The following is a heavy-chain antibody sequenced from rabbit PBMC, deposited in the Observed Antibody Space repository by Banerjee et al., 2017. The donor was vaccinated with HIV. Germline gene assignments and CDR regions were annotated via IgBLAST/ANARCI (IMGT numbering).Heavy chain of an antibody. V-gene: IGHV1S45*01. D-gene: IGHD3-1*01. CDR1: GFTLSSYYY. CDR3: ARDGVGYTFDLEL. J-gene: IGHJ4*01. CDR2: IYTGDGNT. Sequence: QEQLEESGGDLVQPEGSLTLTCTASGFTLSSYYYMCWVRQAPGKGLEWIACIYTGDGNTYYATWAKGRFTISKTSTTVTLQMTSLTVADTATYFCARDGVGYTFDLELWGPGTLVTVS.